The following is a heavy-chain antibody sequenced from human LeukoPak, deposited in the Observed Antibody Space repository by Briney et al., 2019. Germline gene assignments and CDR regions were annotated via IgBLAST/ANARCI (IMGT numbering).Heavy chain of an antibody. D-gene: IGHD2-2*01. J-gene: IGHJ4*02. CDR3: ARDFPYQQFDY. Sequence: SGGSLRLSCAATGFSFSNSWMTWVRQAPGKGPEWLANINQGGSTKNYVDAVEGRFTISRDNAKNSVYLQMNSLRAEDTAVYYCARDFPYQQFDYWGQRTLVTVSS. CDR1: GFSFSNSW. V-gene: IGHV3-7*01. CDR2: INQGGSTK.